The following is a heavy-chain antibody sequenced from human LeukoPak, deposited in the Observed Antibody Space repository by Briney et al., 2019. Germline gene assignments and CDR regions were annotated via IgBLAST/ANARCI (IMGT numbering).Heavy chain of an antibody. CDR3: ARQYSRWFDY. V-gene: IGHV3-74*01. J-gene: IGHJ4*02. CDR2: INSDGSST. D-gene: IGHD6-6*01. Sequence: PGGSLRLSCAASGFDFNFFAMNWVRQAPGKGLVWVSRINSDGSSTSYADSVKGRFPSSRDNAKNTLYLQMSSLRAEDTAGYYCARQYSRWFDYWGQGALVSVSS. CDR1: GFDFNFFA.